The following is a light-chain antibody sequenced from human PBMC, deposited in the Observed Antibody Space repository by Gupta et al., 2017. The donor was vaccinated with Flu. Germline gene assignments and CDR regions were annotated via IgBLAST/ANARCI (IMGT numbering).Light chain of an antibody. J-gene: IGLJ2*01. CDR3: AAWDDTLNGVV. CDR1: HSNIGCNY. V-gene: IGLV1-47*01. Sequence: QSVLTHPPSASVTPGQRVTIACSASHSNIGCNYVYWYQFLPGTAPKLAIPRHTQRPAGVPDRFSGSKSGTSASLAISGLRSEDEAEYYFAAWDDTLNGVVFGGGTKLTVL. CDR2: RHT.